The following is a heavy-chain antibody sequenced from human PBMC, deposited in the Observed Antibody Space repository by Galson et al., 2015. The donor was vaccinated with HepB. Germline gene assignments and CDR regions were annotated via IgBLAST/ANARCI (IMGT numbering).Heavy chain of an antibody. Sequence: LRLSCAAFEFALNDYHMRWIRQAPGKGLEWISYISDTGDSIYYADSVKGRFTITRDNAKNSLYLQMNNLRAEDTAVYHCARVRPDKYYYTSSRYYYIDVWGKGTTVTVSS. V-gene: IGHV3-11*01. D-gene: IGHD3-10*01. J-gene: IGHJ6*03. CDR3: ARVRPDKYYYTSSRYYYIDV. CDR2: ISDTGDSI. CDR1: EFALNDYH.